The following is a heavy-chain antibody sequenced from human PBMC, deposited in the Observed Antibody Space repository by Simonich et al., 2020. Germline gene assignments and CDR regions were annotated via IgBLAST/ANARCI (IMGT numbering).Heavy chain of an antibody. CDR2: SYYSGST. D-gene: IGHD5-12*01. Sequence: QVQLQESGPGLVKPSETLSLTCTVSCGSNGSLYWCWNRKPPGKGLEWIGYSYYSGSTTYNPPPKSRVTISVDTSKNQFSLKRSSVTAADTAVYYCARHDRWLQFYFDYWGQGTLVTVSS. CDR3: ARHDRWLQFYFDY. CDR1: CGSNGSLY. V-gene: IGHV4-59*08. J-gene: IGHJ4*02.